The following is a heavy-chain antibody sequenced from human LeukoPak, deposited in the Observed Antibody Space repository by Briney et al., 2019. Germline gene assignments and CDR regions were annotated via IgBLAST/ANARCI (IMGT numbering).Heavy chain of an antibody. Sequence: GGSLRLSCAASGFTFSSYSMNWVRLAPGKGLEWVSSISSSSSYIYYADSVKGRFTISRDNAKNSLYLQMNSLRAEDTAVYYCARCPGAAAVPVSDYWGQGTLVTVSS. CDR1: GFTFSSYS. J-gene: IGHJ4*02. CDR2: ISSSSSYI. CDR3: ARCPGAAAVPVSDY. V-gene: IGHV3-21*01.